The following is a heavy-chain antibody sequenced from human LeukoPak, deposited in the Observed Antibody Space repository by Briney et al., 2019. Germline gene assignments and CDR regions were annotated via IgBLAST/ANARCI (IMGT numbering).Heavy chain of an antibody. D-gene: IGHD3-10*01. V-gene: IGHV3-30*02. J-gene: IGHJ6*03. CDR2: IRYDGTNK. CDR1: GFTFSSYG. CDR3: ARDGYYGSGSYSAYYYYYMDV. Sequence: PGGSLRLSCAASGFTFSSYGMHWVRQAPGKGLEWVAFIRYDGTNKYYADSLKGRFTISRDNAKNSLYLQMNSLRAEDTAVYYCARDGYYGSGSYSAYYYYYMDVWGKGTTVTISS.